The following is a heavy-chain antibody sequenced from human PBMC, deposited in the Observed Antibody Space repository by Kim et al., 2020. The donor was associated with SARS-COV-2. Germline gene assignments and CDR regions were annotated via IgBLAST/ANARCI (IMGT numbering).Heavy chain of an antibody. CDR3: ARESRGYYGSGSYYH. CDR2: IYYSGST. V-gene: IGHV4-59*01. J-gene: IGHJ5*02. Sequence: SETLSLTCTVSGGSISSYYWSWIRQPPGKGLEWIGYIYYSGSTNYNPSLKSRVTISVDTSKNQFSLKLSSVTAADTAVYYCARESRGYYGSGSYYHWGQGTLVTVSS. D-gene: IGHD3-10*01. CDR1: GGSISSYY.